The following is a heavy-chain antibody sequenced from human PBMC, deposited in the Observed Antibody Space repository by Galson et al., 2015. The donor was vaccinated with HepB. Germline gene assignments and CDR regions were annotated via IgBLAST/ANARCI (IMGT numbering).Heavy chain of an antibody. Sequence: SLRLSCAASGFIFDDYATHWVRQVPGKGLEWVSGISWNSDNIAYGDSVKGRFTISRDNAKSSLYLQMNSLRAEDTAFYYCAKDMKRTYCSTTTCDAFDIWGQGTMVTVSS. CDR3: AKDMKRTYCSTTTCDAFDI. CDR1: GFIFDDYA. J-gene: IGHJ3*02. CDR2: ISWNSDNI. D-gene: IGHD2-2*01. V-gene: IGHV3-9*01.